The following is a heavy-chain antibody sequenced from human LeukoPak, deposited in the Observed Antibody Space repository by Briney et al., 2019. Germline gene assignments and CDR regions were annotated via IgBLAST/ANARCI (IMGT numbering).Heavy chain of an antibody. J-gene: IGHJ4*02. V-gene: IGHV3-23*01. CDR3: AKFGSSGLYFDY. Sequence: GGSLRLSCTTSGFSFSSYVMSWVRQAPGKGLEWVSGVRSSGDETYYADSVKGRFTIARDNSKDTLYLQMNSLRAEDTAVYYCAKFGSSGLYFDYWGQGTLVTVSS. CDR1: GFSFSSYV. CDR2: VRSSGDET. D-gene: IGHD3-22*01.